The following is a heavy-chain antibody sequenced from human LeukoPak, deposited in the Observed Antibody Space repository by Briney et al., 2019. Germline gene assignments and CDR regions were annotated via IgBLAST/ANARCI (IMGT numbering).Heavy chain of an antibody. D-gene: IGHD5-24*01. CDR2: LYSGGST. Sequence: GGSLRLSCAASGFTVSSNYMSWVRQAPRKGLEWVSVLYSGGSTYYADSVKGRFTISRDNSKNTLYLQMNSLRAEDTAVYYCARVSITGYYYYMDVWGKGTTVTVSS. CDR1: GFTVSSNY. J-gene: IGHJ6*03. V-gene: IGHV3-53*01. CDR3: ARVSITGYYYYMDV.